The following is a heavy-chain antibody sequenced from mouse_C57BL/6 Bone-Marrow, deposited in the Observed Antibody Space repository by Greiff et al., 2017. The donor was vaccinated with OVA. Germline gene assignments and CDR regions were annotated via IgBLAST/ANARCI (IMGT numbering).Heavy chain of an antibody. Sequence: VQLVESDAELVKPGASVKISCKVSGYTFTDHTIHWMKQRPEQGLEWIGYIYPRDGSTKYNEKFKGKATLTADKSSSTAYMQLNSLTSEDSAVYFCARYYGSSYEGFAYWGQGTLVTVSA. CDR1: GYTFTDHT. J-gene: IGHJ3*01. CDR2: IYPRDGST. CDR3: ARYYGSSYEGFAY. D-gene: IGHD1-1*01. V-gene: IGHV1-78*01.